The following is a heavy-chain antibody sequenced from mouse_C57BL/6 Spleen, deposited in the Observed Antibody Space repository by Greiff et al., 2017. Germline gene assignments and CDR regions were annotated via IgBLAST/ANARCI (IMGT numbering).Heavy chain of an antibody. CDR2: ISSGGSYT. CDR3: ARPLYSNGYAMDY. J-gene: IGHJ4*01. D-gene: IGHD2-5*01. CDR1: GFTFSSYG. V-gene: IGHV5-6*01. Sequence: EVQGVESGGDLVKPGGSLKLSCAASGFTFSSYGMSWVRQTPDKRLEWVATISSGGSYTYYPDSVKGRFTISRDNAKNTLYLQMSSLKSEDTAMYYCARPLYSNGYAMDYWGQGTSVTVSS.